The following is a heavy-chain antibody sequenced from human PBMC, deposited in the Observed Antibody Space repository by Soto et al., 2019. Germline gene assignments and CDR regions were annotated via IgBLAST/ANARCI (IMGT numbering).Heavy chain of an antibody. D-gene: IGHD2-15*01. CDR2: ISAYNGNT. V-gene: IGHV1-18*01. Sequence: ASVKVSCKASGYTFTSYGISWVRQAPGQGLEWMGWISAYNGNTNYAQKLQGRVTMTTDTSTSTAYMELRSLRSDDTAVYYCARGYCSGGSCCRGCDAFDIWGQGTMVTVSS. CDR3: ARGYCSGGSCCRGCDAFDI. CDR1: GYTFTSYG. J-gene: IGHJ3*02.